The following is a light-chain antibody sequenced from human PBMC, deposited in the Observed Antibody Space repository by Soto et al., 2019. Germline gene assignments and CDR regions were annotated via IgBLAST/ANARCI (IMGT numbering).Light chain of an antibody. CDR2: GAS. Sequence: EIVLTQSPGTLSLSQGESATLSCRASQSVSSRQVAWYQQKPAQAPRLLIYGASSRATGIPDRFSGVGSETDFTLTISRLEPEACAAYYCQQYDKAPHTFGQGTKLEIK. V-gene: IGKV3-20*01. CDR1: QSVSSRQ. CDR3: QQYDKAPHT. J-gene: IGKJ2*01.